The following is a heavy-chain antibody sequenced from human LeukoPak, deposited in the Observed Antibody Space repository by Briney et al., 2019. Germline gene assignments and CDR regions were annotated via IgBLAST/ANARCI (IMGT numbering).Heavy chain of an antibody. V-gene: IGHV1-18*01. CDR1: GYTFTSYG. J-gene: IGHJ4*02. CDR2: ISAYNGNT. Sequence: ASVKVSCKASGYTFTSYGISWVRQAPGQGLEWMGWISAYNGNTNYAQKLQGRVTMTTDTSTSTAYMELRSLRSDDTAVYYCARVDIVVVVASYLDYWGQGTLVTVSS. D-gene: IGHD2-15*01. CDR3: ARVDIVVVVASYLDY.